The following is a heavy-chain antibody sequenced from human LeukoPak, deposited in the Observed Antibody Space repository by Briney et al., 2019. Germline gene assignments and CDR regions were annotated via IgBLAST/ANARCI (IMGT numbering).Heavy chain of an antibody. D-gene: IGHD6-19*01. CDR1: SGSISSYY. Sequence: PSETLSLTCTVSSGSISSYYWSWIRQPPGKGLEWIGYIYYSGSTNYNPSLKSRVTISVDTSKNQFSLKLSSVTAADTAVYYCARETAGFDYWGQGTLVTVSS. V-gene: IGHV4-59*01. CDR2: IYYSGST. J-gene: IGHJ4*02. CDR3: ARETAGFDY.